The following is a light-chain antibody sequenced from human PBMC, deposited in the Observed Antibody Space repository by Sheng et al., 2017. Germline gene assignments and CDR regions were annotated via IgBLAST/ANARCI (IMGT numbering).Light chain of an antibody. Sequence: DIQMTQSPSSLSASVGDRVTITCRASQGISTYLAWYQQKPGKVPKLLIYAASTLQSGVPSRFSGSGSGTDFTLTISSLQPEDVATYYCQKYNGAPRTFGQGPKVE. J-gene: IGKJ1*01. CDR2: AAS. CDR3: QKYNGAPRT. CDR1: QGISTY. V-gene: IGKV1-27*01.